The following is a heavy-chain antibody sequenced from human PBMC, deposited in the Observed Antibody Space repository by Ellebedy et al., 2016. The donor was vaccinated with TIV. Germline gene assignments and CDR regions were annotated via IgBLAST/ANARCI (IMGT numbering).Heavy chain of an antibody. V-gene: IGHV3-48*04. D-gene: IGHD5-24*01. CDR1: GFTFSSYS. CDR2: ISSSSSTI. J-gene: IGHJ4*02. CDR3: VRDSTHGYDDY. Sequence: GESLKISCAASGFTFSSYSMNWVRQAPGKGLEWVSYISSSSSTIHYADSVKGRFIISRDNAENSLYLQMNSLRVEDTAVYYCVRDSTHGYDDYWGQGTLVTVSS.